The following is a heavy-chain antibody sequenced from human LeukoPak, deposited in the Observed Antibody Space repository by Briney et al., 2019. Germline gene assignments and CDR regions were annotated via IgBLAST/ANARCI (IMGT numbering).Heavy chain of an antibody. D-gene: IGHD3-22*01. V-gene: IGHV4-39*01. CDR3: ARVVYYYDVSGYSFDL. CDR2: IYYTGST. Sequence: SETLSLTCMVSGGSISTSDFYWGWLRQTPGKGVGGIAIIYYTGSTYYRPSLRSRVTMSVDTSKSQFSLELSTVTAADTAVYYCARVVYYYDVSGYSFDLWGRGTLVTVSS. CDR1: GGSISTSDFY. J-gene: IGHJ2*01.